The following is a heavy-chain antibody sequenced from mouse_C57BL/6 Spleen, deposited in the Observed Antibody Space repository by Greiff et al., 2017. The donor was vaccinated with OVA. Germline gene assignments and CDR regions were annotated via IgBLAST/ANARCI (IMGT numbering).Heavy chain of an antibody. Sequence: QVHVKQPGAELVRPGSSVKLSCKASGYTFTSYWMHWVKQRPIQGLEWIGNIDPSDSETHYNQKFKDKATLTVDKSSSTAYMQLSSLTSEDSAVYYCARGGIYYDYSAWFAYWGQGTLVTVSA. J-gene: IGHJ3*01. CDR1: GYTFTSYW. CDR3: ARGGIYYDYSAWFAY. D-gene: IGHD2-4*01. CDR2: IDPSDSET. V-gene: IGHV1-52*01.